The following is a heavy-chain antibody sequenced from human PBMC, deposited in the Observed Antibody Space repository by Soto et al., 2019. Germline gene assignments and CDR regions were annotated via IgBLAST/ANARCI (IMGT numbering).Heavy chain of an antibody. D-gene: IGHD3-16*01. CDR3: ARDPWAADY. Sequence: EVQLVESGGGLVQPGGSLRLSCAASGFTVSTKYMSWVRQAPGKGLEWVSVIYSGGSTFYADSVRGRFTISRDNSKNTVHLKMNSLRAEDTGVYYCARDPWAADYWGQGTLVTVSS. V-gene: IGHV3-66*01. CDR1: GFTVSTKY. CDR2: IYSGGST. J-gene: IGHJ4*02.